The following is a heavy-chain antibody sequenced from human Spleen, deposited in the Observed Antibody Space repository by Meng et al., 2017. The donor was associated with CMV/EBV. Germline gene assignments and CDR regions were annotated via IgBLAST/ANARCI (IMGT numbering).Heavy chain of an antibody. D-gene: IGHD6-13*01. CDR1: GFTFDDYA. CDR2: ISWNSGSI. CDR3: AKDTAAAGRDYGMDV. J-gene: IGHJ6*02. Sequence: SLKISCAASGFTFDDYAMHWVRQAPGKGLEWVSGISWNSGSIGYADSAKGRFTISRDNAKNSQYLQMNSLRAEDTALYYCAKDTAAAGRDYGMDVWGQGTTVTVSS. V-gene: IGHV3-9*01.